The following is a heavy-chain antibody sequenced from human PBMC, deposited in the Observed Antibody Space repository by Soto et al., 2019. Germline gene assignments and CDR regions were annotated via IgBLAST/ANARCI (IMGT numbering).Heavy chain of an antibody. CDR3: ATSYGAGYRAFDY. Sequence: QVQLVQSGAEVKRPGSSVKVSCKASGDTFAFYSINWVRQAPGLGLEWMGRINPILSMSNYAQRFQGRVTRTADKSTSTAYMVLNSLRYEDTAIYYCATSYGAGYRAFDYWGQGALVTVSS. J-gene: IGHJ4*02. D-gene: IGHD3-10*01. V-gene: IGHV1-69*02. CDR1: GDTFAFYS. CDR2: INPILSMS.